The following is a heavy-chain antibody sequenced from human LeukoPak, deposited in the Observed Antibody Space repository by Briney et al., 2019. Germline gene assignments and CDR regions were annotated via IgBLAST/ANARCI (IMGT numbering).Heavy chain of an antibody. CDR3: ARWGATGYGDY. V-gene: IGHV3-48*03. CDR2: ISDSSSTI. Sequence: QPGGSLRLSCAACGFTFSSYGMNWVRQAPGKGLEWVSYISDSSSTIYYGDSVKGRLTISRDNAKNSLYLQMNSLRAEDTAVYYCARWGATGYGDYWGQGTLVTVSS. J-gene: IGHJ4*02. CDR1: GFTFSSYG. D-gene: IGHD3-9*01.